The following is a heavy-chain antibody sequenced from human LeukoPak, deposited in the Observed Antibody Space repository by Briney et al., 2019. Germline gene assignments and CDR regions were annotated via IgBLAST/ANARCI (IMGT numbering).Heavy chain of an antibody. CDR3: ARSNQADDY. CDR2: INPGGSSI. V-gene: IGHV3-74*01. J-gene: IGHJ4*02. CDR1: GFTFSSCW. D-gene: IGHD1-14*01. Sequence: PGGSLRLSCAASGFTFSSCWMHWVRHVPGKGLVWVARINPGGSSITYADSVKGRFTISRDNAKNTLYLQMDSLRAEDTGVYYCARSNQADDYWGQGTLVTVSS.